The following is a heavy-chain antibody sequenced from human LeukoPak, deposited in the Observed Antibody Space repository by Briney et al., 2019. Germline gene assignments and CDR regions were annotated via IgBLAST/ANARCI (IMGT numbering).Heavy chain of an antibody. CDR2: IYPGDSDT. CDR1: GYSFTSYW. J-gene: IGHJ5*02. D-gene: IGHD5-12*01. V-gene: IGHV5-51*01. CDR3: ARLFYMATISGWFDP. Sequence: GESLKIPCKGSGYSFTSYWIGWVRQMPGKGLEWMGIIYPGDSDTRYSPSFQGQVTVSADKSISTAYLQWSSLKASDTAMYYCARLFYMATISGWFDPWGQGTLVTVSS.